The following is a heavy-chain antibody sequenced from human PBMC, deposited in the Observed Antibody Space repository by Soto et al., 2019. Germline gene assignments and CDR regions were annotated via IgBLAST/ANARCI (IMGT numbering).Heavy chain of an antibody. Sequence: PSETLSLTCAVYGGSFSGYYWSWIRQPPGKGLEWIGEINHSGSTNYNPSLKSQVTISVDTSKNQFSLKLSSVTAADTAVYYCARGRVMGPLRPIAARFDYWGQGTLVTVSS. J-gene: IGHJ4*02. CDR1: GGSFSGYY. CDR3: ARGRVMGPLRPIAARFDY. V-gene: IGHV4-34*01. D-gene: IGHD2-15*01. CDR2: INHSGST.